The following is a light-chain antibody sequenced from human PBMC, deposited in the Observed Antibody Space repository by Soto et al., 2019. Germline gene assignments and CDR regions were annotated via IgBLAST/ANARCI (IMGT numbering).Light chain of an antibody. CDR3: QQRSNWPT. V-gene: IGKV3D-20*02. J-gene: IGKJ5*01. CDR1: QSVSSNY. Sequence: ESLLTQSPGTLSLSPGERATLSCRASQSVSSNYLAWYQQKPCHAPRLLIYGASNRATGIPASFSGSGYGTEFTLTISSIEPEDFAVYYCQQRSNWPTFGQGTRLEIK. CDR2: GAS.